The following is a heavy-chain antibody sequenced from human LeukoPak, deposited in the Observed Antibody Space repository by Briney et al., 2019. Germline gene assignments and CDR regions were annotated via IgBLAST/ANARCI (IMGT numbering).Heavy chain of an antibody. D-gene: IGHD2-2*01. J-gene: IGHJ4*02. CDR3: ARAVRYQYYFDY. CDR1: GYTFTGYY. Sequence: ASAKVSCKASGYTFTGYYMHWVRQAPGQGLEWTGWINPNSGGTNYAQKFQGRVTMTRDTSISTAYMELSRLRSDDTAVYYCARAVRYQYYFDYWGQGTLVTVSS. CDR2: INPNSGGT. V-gene: IGHV1-2*02.